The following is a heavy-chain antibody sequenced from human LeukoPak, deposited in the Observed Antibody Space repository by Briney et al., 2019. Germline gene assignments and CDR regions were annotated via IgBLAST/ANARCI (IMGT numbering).Heavy chain of an antibody. V-gene: IGHV3-11*04. CDR3: AIQMTMIVVVPYFDY. Sequence: GGSLRLSCAASGFTLSDYYMTWIRQAPGKGLEWVSSISRSGDTMYYADSVRGRFTMSRDNAKNSLYLQMNSLRAEDTALYYCAIQMTMIVVVPYFDYWGQGTLVTVSS. CDR2: ISRSGDTM. CDR1: GFTLSDYY. D-gene: IGHD3-22*01. J-gene: IGHJ4*02.